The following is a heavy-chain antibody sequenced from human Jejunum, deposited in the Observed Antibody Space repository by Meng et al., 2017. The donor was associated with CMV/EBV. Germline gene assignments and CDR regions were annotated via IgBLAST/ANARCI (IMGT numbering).Heavy chain of an antibody. V-gene: IGHV4-59*08. Sequence: QGPLQESGPGLVKPSETLSLPCAVSGGSISTYYWSWIRQPPGKGLEWIGNNYYSGSTNYNPSLASRVTISVDSSKNQFSLKLSSVTAADTAVYYCARHQNGGTYPLDYWGQGTLVTVSS. CDR1: GGSISTYY. CDR2: NYYSGST. J-gene: IGHJ4*02. D-gene: IGHD3-16*02. CDR3: ARHQNGGTYPLDY.